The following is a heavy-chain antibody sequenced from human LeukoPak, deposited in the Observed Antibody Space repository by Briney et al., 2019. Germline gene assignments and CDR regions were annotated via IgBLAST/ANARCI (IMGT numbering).Heavy chain of an antibody. J-gene: IGHJ6*03. CDR3: ARGWFGELSLDYYYMDV. D-gene: IGHD3-10*01. CDR2: IIPIFGTA. Sequence: ASVKVSCKASGDTFSSYAISWVRQAPGQGLEWMGGIIPIFGTANYAQKFQGRVTITTDESTSTAYMELSSLRSEDTAVYYCARGWFGELSLDYYYMDVWGKGTTVTVSS. CDR1: GDTFSSYA. V-gene: IGHV1-69*05.